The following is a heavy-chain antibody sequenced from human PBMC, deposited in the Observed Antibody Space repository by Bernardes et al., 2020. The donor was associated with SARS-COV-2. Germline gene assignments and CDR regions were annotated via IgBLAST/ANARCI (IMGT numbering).Heavy chain of an antibody. D-gene: IGHD3-3*01. CDR3: AREPLSSITIFGVVTKYGMDV. Sequence: SETLSLTCTVSGGSISSSSYYWGWIRQPPGKGLEWIGSIYYSGSTYYNPSLKSRVTQRITAQETQFSLKLSSVTAADTAVYYCAREPLSSITIFGVVTKYGMDVWGQGTTVTVSS. J-gene: IGHJ6*02. CDR1: GGSISSSSYY. CDR2: IYYSGST. V-gene: IGHV4-39*06.